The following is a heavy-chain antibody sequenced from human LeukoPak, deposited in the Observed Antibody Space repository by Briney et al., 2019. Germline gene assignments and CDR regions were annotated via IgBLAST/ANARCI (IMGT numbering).Heavy chain of an antibody. Sequence: GGSLRLSCAASGFSVSGDYMSWVRQAPGKGLEWVSAIYSGGATYYTDSVKGRFTMSRHTSRNTLDLQMNSLRVEDTAVYYCARWKMEGIVVDVFDIWGQGTRVTVSS. D-gene: IGHD3-22*01. J-gene: IGHJ3*02. CDR1: GFSVSGDY. CDR3: ARWKMEGIVVDVFDI. CDR2: IYSGGAT. V-gene: IGHV3-53*04.